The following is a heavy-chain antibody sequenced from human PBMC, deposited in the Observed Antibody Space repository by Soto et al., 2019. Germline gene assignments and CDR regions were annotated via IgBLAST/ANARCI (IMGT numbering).Heavy chain of an antibody. CDR2: ISAYNGNT. J-gene: IGHJ4*02. V-gene: IGHV1-18*04. CDR1: GYTFTSYG. D-gene: IGHD6-13*01. Sequence: ASVKVSCKASGYTFTSYGISWVRQAPGQGLEWMGWISAYNGNTNYAQKLQGRVTMTTDTSTSTAYMELRSLRSDDTAVYYCARGRKGFSSSCYVDWGQGTLVTVSS. CDR3: ARGRKGFSSSCYVD.